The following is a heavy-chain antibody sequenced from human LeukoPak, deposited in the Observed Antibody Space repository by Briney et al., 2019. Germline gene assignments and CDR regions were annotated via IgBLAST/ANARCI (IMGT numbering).Heavy chain of an antibody. Sequence: RASVKVSCKASGGTFSSYAISWVRQATGQGLEWMGWMNPNSGRTGYAQNFQGKITITRNTSISTAYMELSSLRSEDTAVYYCTREASSRYFDYWGQGTLVTVSS. CDR3: TREASSRYFDY. CDR1: GGTFSSYA. V-gene: IGHV1-8*03. CDR2: MNPNSGRT. J-gene: IGHJ4*02.